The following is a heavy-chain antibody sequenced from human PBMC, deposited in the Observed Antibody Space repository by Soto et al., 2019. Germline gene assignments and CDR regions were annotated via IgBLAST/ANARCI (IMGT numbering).Heavy chain of an antibody. J-gene: IGHJ4*02. CDR2: KKQDGSEE. CDR1: GFSISRYW. V-gene: IGHV3-7*01. CDR3: ARGGFSYGTGIEH. Sequence: GGSLRLSCAASGFSISRYWMSWVRQAPGKGLEWVADKKQDGSEEYYVDSVKGRFTVSRDNAKNSLYLQLTSLRVEDTALYYCARGGFSYGTGIEHWGQGTLVTVSS. D-gene: IGHD5-18*01.